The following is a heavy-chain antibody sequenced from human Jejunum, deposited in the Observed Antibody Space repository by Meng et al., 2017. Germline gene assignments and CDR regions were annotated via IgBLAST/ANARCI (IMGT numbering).Heavy chain of an antibody. Sequence: DVHVVESGGGLLKHGGSLRLQCAASGLTFSSYAMSWVRQAPGKGLEWVSGITAGGSSTSYADSVKGRFTISRDNAKNMLYLQMNSLRAEDTAVYYCARGRYASVGFDYWGQGTLVTVSS. CDR2: ITAGGSST. J-gene: IGHJ4*02. V-gene: IGHV3-23*04. D-gene: IGHD2-2*01. CDR1: GLTFSSYA. CDR3: ARGRYASVGFDY.